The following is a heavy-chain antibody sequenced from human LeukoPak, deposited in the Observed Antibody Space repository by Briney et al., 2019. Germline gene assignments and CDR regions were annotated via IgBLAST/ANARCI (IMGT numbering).Heavy chain of an antibody. CDR2: IYSGGST. J-gene: IGHJ5*02. CDR3: ARGVRSSGYYGWFDP. D-gene: IGHD3-22*01. Sequence: GGSLRLSCAASGFTVSSNYMSWVRQAPGKGLEWVSVIYSGGSTYYADSVKGRFTISRDNSKNTLYLQMNSLRAEDTAVYYCARGVRSSGYYGWFDPWGQGTLVTVSS. V-gene: IGHV3-66*01. CDR1: GFTVSSNY.